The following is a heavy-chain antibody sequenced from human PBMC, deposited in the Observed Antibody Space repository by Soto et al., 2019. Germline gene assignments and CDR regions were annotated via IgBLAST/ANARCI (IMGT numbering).Heavy chain of an antibody. Sequence: PVGSLRLSCAASGFSFSVYSMNWVRQAPGKGLEWVSYINGRDGAINYVDSVKGRFTISIDIAKNSLYLQMNSLRDEDTAVYFCARDHLWAFDYWGQGVLVTVSS. CDR3: ARDHLWAFDY. V-gene: IGHV3-48*02. J-gene: IGHJ4*02. CDR2: INGRDGAI. CDR1: GFSFSVYS. D-gene: IGHD3-3*02.